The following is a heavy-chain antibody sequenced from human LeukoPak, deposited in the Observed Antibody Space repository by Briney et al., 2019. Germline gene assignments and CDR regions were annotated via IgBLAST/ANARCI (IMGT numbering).Heavy chain of an antibody. CDR2: ISGSGGST. J-gene: IGHJ4*02. CDR3: AKGGSGYVKGFDY. V-gene: IGHV3-23*01. Sequence: PGGSLRLSCAASGFTFSSYAISWVRQAPGKGLESVSAISGSGGSTYYADSVKGRFTISRDNSKNTLYLQMNSLRAEDTAVYYCAKGGSGYVKGFDYWGQGTLVTVSS. D-gene: IGHD5-12*01. CDR1: GFTFSSYA.